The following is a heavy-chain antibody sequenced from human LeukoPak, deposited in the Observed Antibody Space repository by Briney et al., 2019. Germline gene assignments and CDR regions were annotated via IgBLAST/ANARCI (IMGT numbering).Heavy chain of an antibody. CDR2: ISSSSYI. V-gene: IGHV3-21*01. D-gene: IGHD4-23*01. Sequence: GGSLRLSCAASGFTFSSYSMNWVRQAPGKGLEWVSSISSSSYIYYADSVKGRFTISRDNAKNSLYLQMNSLRAEDTAVYYCARVSDDYGGNGAFDIWGQGTMVTVSS. CDR3: ARVSDDYGGNGAFDI. CDR1: GFTFSSYS. J-gene: IGHJ3*02.